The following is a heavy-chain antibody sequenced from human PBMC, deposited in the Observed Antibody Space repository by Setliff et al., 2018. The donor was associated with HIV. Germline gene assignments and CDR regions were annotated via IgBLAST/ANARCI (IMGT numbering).Heavy chain of an antibody. J-gene: IGHJ4*02. CDR3: AKGQTEYFYDSSGYYSLGY. CDR2: INAGSGNT. Sequence: ASVKVSCKASGYTFIYYAMHWVRQAPGQRLEWMGWINAGSGNTKYSQKFQGRVTISRDTSASTAYMELSSLRSEDTAVYYCAKGQTEYFYDSSGYYSLGYWGQGTLVTVSS. D-gene: IGHD3-22*01. V-gene: IGHV1-3*01. CDR1: GYTFIYYA.